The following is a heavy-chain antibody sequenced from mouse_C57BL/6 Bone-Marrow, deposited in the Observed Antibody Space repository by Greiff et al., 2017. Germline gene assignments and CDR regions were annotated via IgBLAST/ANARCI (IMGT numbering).Heavy chain of an antibody. CDR1: GYTFTDAC. V-gene: IGHV14-4*01. CDR3: TRIAY. CDR2: IDPENGDT. Sequence: EVQLQQSGAELVRPGASVKLSCTASGYTFTDACMHWVKQRPEQGLEWIGWIDPENGDTEYTSKFQGKATITVDTSSSTAYLQLSILTSEDAAVYYCTRIAYWGQGTLVTVSA. J-gene: IGHJ3*01.